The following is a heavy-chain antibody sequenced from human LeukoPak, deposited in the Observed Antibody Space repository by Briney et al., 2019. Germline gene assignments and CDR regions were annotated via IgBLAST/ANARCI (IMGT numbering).Heavy chain of an antibody. J-gene: IGHJ3*02. CDR3: ARGMSVGEACDI. D-gene: IGHD2-15*01. CDR2: IWSDVSKK. Sequence: SCALSVFAPSIFAMHWGRQAPGHGVKWVAVIWSDVSKKYYAASVKGRFTISRDHSKKTTYLQMNSLRAEDTALIYCARGMSVGEACDIWGEGTMVSVYS. CDR1: VFAPSIFA. V-gene: IGHV3-33*01.